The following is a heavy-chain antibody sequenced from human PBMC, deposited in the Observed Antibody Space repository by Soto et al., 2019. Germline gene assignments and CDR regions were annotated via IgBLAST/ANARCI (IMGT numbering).Heavy chain of an antibody. J-gene: IGHJ4*02. D-gene: IGHD6-13*01. CDR3: ARDPSAAAVYIFDY. CDR2: ISYDGSNK. Sequence: GESLKISCAASGFTFSSYAMHWVRQAPGKGLEWVAVISYDGSNKYYADSVKGRFTISRDNSKNTLYLQMNSLRAEDTAVYYCARDPSAAAVYIFDYWGQGTLVTVSS. CDR1: GFTFSSYA. V-gene: IGHV3-30-3*01.